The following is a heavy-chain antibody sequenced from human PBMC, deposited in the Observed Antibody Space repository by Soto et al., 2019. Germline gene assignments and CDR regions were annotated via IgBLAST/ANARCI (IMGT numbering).Heavy chain of an antibody. D-gene: IGHD2-2*01. CDR3: TSLAPYCSSTSCSRDFDY. J-gene: IGHJ4*02. CDR1: GFTFSGSA. CDR2: IRSKANSYAT. V-gene: IGHV3-73*02. Sequence: EVQLVESGGGLVQPGGSLKLSCAASGFTFSGSAMHWVRQASGKGLEWVGRIRSKANSYATAYAASVKGRFTISRDDSKNTAYRQINSLKTEDTAVYYCTSLAPYCSSTSCSRDFDYWGQGTLVTVSS.